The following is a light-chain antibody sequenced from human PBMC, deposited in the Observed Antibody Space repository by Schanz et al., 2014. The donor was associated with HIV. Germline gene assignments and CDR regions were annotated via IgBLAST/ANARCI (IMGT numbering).Light chain of an antibody. CDR1: SSDVGIYNF. CDR3: AAWDDSLNGRV. V-gene: IGLV2-14*01. Sequence: QSALTQPASVSGSPGQSITISCTGTSSDVGIYNFVSWYQQHPGKAPKLIIYDVNNRPSGVPDRFSGSKSGNTATLVISGLRSEDEAHYYCAAWDDSLNGRVFGGGTKLTVL. CDR2: DVN. J-gene: IGLJ3*02.